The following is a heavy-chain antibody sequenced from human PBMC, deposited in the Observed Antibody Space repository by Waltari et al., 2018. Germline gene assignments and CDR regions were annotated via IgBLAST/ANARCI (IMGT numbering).Heavy chain of an antibody. CDR2: IYYSGST. J-gene: IGHJ2*01. CDR1: GGSISSSSYY. D-gene: IGHD7-27*01. Sequence: QLQLQESGPGLVKPSETLSLTCTVSGGSISSSSYYWGWIRQPPGKGLEWIGSIYYSGSTYYNPSLKSRVTISVDTSKNQFSLKLSSVTAADTAVYYCAREGDWGVGYFDLWGRGTLVTVSS. V-gene: IGHV4-39*07. CDR3: AREGDWGVGYFDL.